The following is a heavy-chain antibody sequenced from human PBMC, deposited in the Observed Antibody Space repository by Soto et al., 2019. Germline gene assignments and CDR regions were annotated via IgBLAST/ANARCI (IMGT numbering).Heavy chain of an antibody. CDR1: GFTFSSYG. D-gene: IGHD6-13*01. J-gene: IGHJ6*02. CDR3: AKDSSSHDTYYYYGMDV. Sequence: WSLRLSCAASGFTFSSYGMHWVRQAPGKGLEWVAVISYDGSNKYYADSVKGRFTISRDNSKNTLYLQMNSLRAEDTAVYYCAKDSSSHDTYYYYGMDVWGQGTTVTVSS. V-gene: IGHV3-30*18. CDR2: ISYDGSNK.